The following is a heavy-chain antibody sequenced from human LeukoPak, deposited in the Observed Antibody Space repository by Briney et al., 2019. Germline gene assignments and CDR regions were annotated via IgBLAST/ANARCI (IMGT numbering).Heavy chain of an antibody. J-gene: IGHJ4*02. CDR2: ISGSGGST. D-gene: IGHD3-22*01. CDR3: AKGNGMIVLAYFDY. Sequence: GGSLRLSCAASGFTFSSYAMSWVRQAPGKGLGWVSVISGSGGSTYFADSVKGRFTISRDNSKNTLYLQMSSLRAEDTAVYYCAKGNGMIVLAYFDYWGQGTLVTVSS. V-gene: IGHV3-23*01. CDR1: GFTFSSYA.